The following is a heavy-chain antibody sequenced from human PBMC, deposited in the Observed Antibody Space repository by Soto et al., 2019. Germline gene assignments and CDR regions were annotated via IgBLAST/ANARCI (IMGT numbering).Heavy chain of an antibody. CDR2: ISTTSSYI. CDR3: AREGDDCGDYKRAFDI. V-gene: IGHV3-21*01. J-gene: IGHJ3*02. CDR1: GFTFRSYS. D-gene: IGHD4-17*01. Sequence: EVQLVESGGGLVKPGGSLRLSCEASGFTFRSYSMNWVRQAPGKGLEWVSSISTTSSYIYYGDSVKGRFPISRDNAKNSLVLQMNSLRAEDTAIYYCAREGDDCGDYKRAFDIWGQGTTVTVSS.